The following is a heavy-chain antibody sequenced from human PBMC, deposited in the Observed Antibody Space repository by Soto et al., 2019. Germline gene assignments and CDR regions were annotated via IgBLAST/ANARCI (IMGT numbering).Heavy chain of an antibody. V-gene: IGHV3-23*01. Sequence: GGSLRLSCAASGFTLASYAVSWVRQAPGKGLEWVSTISGTGGSTYYPDSVKGRFTISRDNSKNTVYLQMNSLRAEDAAVYYCAKEMTSGYYLFDYWGQGTLVTVSS. CDR2: ISGTGGST. CDR3: AKEMTSGYYLFDY. D-gene: IGHD3-22*01. J-gene: IGHJ4*02. CDR1: GFTLASYA.